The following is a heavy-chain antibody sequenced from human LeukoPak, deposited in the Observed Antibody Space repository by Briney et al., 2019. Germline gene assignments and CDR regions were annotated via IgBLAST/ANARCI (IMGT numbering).Heavy chain of an antibody. D-gene: IGHD3-16*01. CDR1: GFTFSSYG. V-gene: IGHV3-33*06. Sequence: GGSLRLSCAASGFTFSSYGMHWVRQAPGKGLEWVAVIWYDGSNKYYADSVKGRFTISRDNSKNTLYLQLNSLRAEDTAVYYCAKDAGGFDYWGQGTLVTVSS. CDR3: AKDAGGFDY. CDR2: IWYDGSNK. J-gene: IGHJ4*02.